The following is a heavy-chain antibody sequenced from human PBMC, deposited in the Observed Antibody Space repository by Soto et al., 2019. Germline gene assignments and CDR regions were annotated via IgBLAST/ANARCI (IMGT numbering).Heavy chain of an antibody. CDR2: IYYSGST. Sequence: QVQLQESGPGLVKPSETVSLTCTDCGGSIISYYWSWIRQPAGKGVVWIAYIYYSGSTNYNPSIKSRVTISVDTSKNQFSLKLNSMTAADTAVYYCARHNYGSGSTYFDYWGQGTLVTVSS. D-gene: IGHD3-10*01. CDR3: ARHNYGSGSTYFDY. V-gene: IGHV4-59*08. J-gene: IGHJ4*02. CDR1: GGSIISYY.